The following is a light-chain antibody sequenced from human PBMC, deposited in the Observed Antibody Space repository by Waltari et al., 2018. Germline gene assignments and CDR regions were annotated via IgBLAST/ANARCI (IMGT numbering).Light chain of an antibody. J-gene: IGKJ3*01. CDR3: QHLTA. V-gene: IGKV1-39*01. Sequence: DIQMTQSPSSLSASVVDTVTVTCRASQNIRTYLNWYQQKTAKAPKLLIYGASTLQRGVPSRFRGSASGTEFTLTVTNLQPDDFATYYCQHLTAFGPGTKVDI. CDR2: GAS. CDR1: QNIRTY.